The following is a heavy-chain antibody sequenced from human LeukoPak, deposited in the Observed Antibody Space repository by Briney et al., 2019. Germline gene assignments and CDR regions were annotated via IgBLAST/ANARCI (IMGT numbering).Heavy chain of an antibody. J-gene: IGHJ4*02. CDR3: ARQAEYSTSSLLGY. Sequence: SVKVSCKASGDTFSSYAISWVRQTPGQGLEWMGRIIPIFGTANYAQKFQGRVTITTDESTSTAYMELSSLRSEDTAVYYCARQAEYSTSSLLGYWGQGTLVTVSS. CDR1: GDTFSSYA. D-gene: IGHD6-6*01. V-gene: IGHV1-69*05. CDR2: IIPIFGTA.